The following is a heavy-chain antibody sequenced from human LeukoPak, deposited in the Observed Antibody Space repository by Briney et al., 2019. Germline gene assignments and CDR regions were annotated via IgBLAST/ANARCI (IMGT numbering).Heavy chain of an antibody. V-gene: IGHV1-18*01. Sequence: ASVKASCKASGYTFSNYGISWVRQAPGQGLEWMGWISTHDGHTYYAQNLQGRVTMTTDTSTSTAYMELRSLRSDDTAVFYCAREGLDRVGFDYWGQGTLVTVSS. CDR2: ISTHDGHT. CDR1: GYTFSNYG. J-gene: IGHJ4*02. CDR3: AREGLDRVGFDY. D-gene: IGHD3-22*01.